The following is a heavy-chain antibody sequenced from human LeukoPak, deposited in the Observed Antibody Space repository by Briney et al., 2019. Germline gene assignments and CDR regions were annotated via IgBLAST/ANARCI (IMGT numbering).Heavy chain of an antibody. CDR3: ARDNRRWEVVYYFDY. D-gene: IGHD1-26*01. CDR2: ISSSGSTI. CDR1: GFTFSSYE. J-gene: IGHJ4*02. V-gene: IGHV3-48*03. Sequence: TGGSLRLSCAASGFTFSSYEMNWVRQAPGKGLEWVSYISSSGSTIYYAISVKGRFTISRDNAKNSLYLQMNSLRAEDTAVYYCARDNRRWEVVYYFDYWGQGTLVTVSS.